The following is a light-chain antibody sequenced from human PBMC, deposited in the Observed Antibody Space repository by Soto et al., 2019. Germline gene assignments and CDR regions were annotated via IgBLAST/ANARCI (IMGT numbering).Light chain of an antibody. CDR1: SSDVGTYNY. Sequence: QSALTQPASVSGSPGQSITISCTATSSDVGTYNYVSWYQLHPDKAPKLMVYEVSNRPSGVSNRFSGSKSGNTASLTISGLQAEDEADYHCSSYTSSSTYVFGTGTKLTVL. CDR2: EVS. V-gene: IGLV2-14*01. J-gene: IGLJ1*01. CDR3: SSYTSSSTYV.